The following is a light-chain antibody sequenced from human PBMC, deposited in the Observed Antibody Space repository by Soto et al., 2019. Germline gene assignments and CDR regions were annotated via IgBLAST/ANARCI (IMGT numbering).Light chain of an antibody. V-gene: IGKV3-20*01. CDR3: QHYNRYSEE. CDR1: QSVSSSY. CDR2: GAS. J-gene: IGKJ1*01. Sequence: EIGWTPSTRTRAFSRERRATLSCSASQSVSSSYLAWYQQKPGQAPRLLIYGASSRATGIPDRFSGSGSGPAFNLSFSGLQPDHVATYSCQHYNRYSEEFGQGTKVDIK.